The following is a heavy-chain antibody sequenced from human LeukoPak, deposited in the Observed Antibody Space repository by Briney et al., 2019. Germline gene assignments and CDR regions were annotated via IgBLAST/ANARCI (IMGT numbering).Heavy chain of an antibody. CDR2: IKSKTDGGTT. CDR3: TSAHIYDSSGYYYFDY. J-gene: IGHJ4*02. V-gene: IGHV3-15*01. CDR1: GVTFSNAW. Sequence: GGSLRLSCAASGVTFSNAWMSGVRQAPGKGLEWVGRIKSKTDGGTTDYAAPVKGRFTISRDDSKNTLYLQMNSLKTEDTAVYYCTSAHIYDSSGYYYFDYWGQGTLVTVSS. D-gene: IGHD3-22*01.